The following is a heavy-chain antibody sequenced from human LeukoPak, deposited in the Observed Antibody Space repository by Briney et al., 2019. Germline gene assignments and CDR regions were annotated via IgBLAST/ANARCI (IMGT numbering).Heavy chain of an antibody. V-gene: IGHV1-18*01. Sequence: ASVKVSCKASGYTFTSYGISWVRRAPGQGLEWMGWISAYNGNTNYAQKLQGRVTMTTDTSTSTAYMELRSLRSDDTAVYYCAREKAAMVTDYFDYWGQGTLVTVSS. CDR1: GYTFTSYG. CDR3: AREKAAMVTDYFDY. CDR2: ISAYNGNT. D-gene: IGHD5-18*01. J-gene: IGHJ4*02.